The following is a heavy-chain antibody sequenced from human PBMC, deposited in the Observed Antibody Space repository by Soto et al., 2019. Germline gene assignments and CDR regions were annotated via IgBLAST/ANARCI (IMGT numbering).Heavy chain of an antibody. Sequence: QVQLVQSGAEVKKPGASVKVSCKASGYTFTSYGISWVRQAPGQGLEWMGWISAYNGNTNYAQKLQGRVTMTTDTSTSTAYMELRSLKSDDTAVYYCARDSSSSGPKGGDAFDIWGQGTMVTVSS. V-gene: IGHV1-18*01. CDR1: GYTFTSYG. J-gene: IGHJ3*02. D-gene: IGHD3-22*01. CDR3: ARDSSSSGPKGGDAFDI. CDR2: ISAYNGNT.